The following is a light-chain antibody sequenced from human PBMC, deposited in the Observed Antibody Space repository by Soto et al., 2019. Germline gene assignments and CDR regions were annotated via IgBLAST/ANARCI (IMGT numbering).Light chain of an antibody. Sequence: SALTQPRSASGSPGQSVTISCNGTKNDIGVYDFVSWYQHHPGKAPRLIIYEVVQRPSGVPDRFSGSKSGNTASLTVSGLQAADEADYFCKSYAGSNTYVFGSGTKVTVL. CDR2: EVV. CDR1: KNDIGVYDF. V-gene: IGLV2-8*01. CDR3: KSYAGSNTYV. J-gene: IGLJ1*01.